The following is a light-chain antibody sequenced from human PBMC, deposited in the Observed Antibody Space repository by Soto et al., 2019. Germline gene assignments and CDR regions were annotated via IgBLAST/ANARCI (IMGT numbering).Light chain of an antibody. CDR2: ADN. CDR1: SGGIASNS. V-gene: IGLV6-57*01. CDR3: QSYVSSNHVV. J-gene: IGLJ2*01. Sequence: NFMLTQPHSVSESPGKTVTISCTRSSGGIASNSVQWYQQRPGNSPTTVIYADNRRPSGVPDRFSGSIDSSSNSASLIISGLKTEDEADYYCQSYVSSNHVVFGGGTKLTVL.